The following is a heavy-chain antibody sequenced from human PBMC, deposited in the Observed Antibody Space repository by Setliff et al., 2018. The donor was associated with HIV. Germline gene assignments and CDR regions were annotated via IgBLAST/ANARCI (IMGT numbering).Heavy chain of an antibody. CDR2: ISGSGDST. CDR3: AKTLPTLYPPHDYYFAMDV. Sequence: GGSLRLSCAASGFTFDDYAMYWVRQAPGKGLEWVSVISGSGDSTFYADSLKGRFTISRDNSKNTLYLQMNSLRAEDTAVYYCAKTLPTLYPPHDYYFAMDVWGQGTMVTVSS. D-gene: IGHD2-15*01. J-gene: IGHJ6*02. V-gene: IGHV3-23*01. CDR1: GFTFDDYA.